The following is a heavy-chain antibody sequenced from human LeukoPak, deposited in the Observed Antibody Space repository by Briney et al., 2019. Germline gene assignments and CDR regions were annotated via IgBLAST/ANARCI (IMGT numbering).Heavy chain of an antibody. CDR1: GGSISSYY. CDR2: IYYSGST. D-gene: IGHD3-3*01. CDR3: ATAPHLRSGFDY. J-gene: IGHJ4*02. V-gene: IGHV4-59*01. Sequence: SETLSLTCTVSGGSISSYYWSWIRQPPGKGLEWIGYIYYSGSTNYNPSLKSRVTISVDTSKNQFSLKLSSVTAADTAVYHCATAPHLRSGFDYWGQGTLVTVSS.